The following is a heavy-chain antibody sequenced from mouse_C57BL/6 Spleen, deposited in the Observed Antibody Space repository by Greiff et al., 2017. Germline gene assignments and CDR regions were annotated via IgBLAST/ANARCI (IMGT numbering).Heavy chain of an antibody. Sequence: VQLQQSGAELARPGASVKMSCKASGYTFTSYTMHWVKQRPGQGLEWIGYINPSSGSTKYNQKFKDKATLTADKSSSTAYMQLSSLTSEDSAVDYCARSGDSNFAWFAYWGQGTLVTVSA. CDR3: ARSGDSNFAWFAY. CDR1: GYTFTSYT. D-gene: IGHD2-5*01. J-gene: IGHJ3*01. V-gene: IGHV1-4*01. CDR2: INPSSGST.